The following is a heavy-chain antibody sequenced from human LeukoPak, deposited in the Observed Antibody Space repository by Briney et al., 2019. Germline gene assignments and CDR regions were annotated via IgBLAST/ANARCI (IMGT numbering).Heavy chain of an antibody. Sequence: ASVKVSCKASGYTFTSYDINWVRQATGQGLEWMGWMNPNSGNTGYAQKFQGRVTMTRNTSISTAYMELSSLRSEDTAVYYCARAIFGGDYYYYYGMDVWGQGTTVTVSS. D-gene: IGHD3-16*01. CDR1: GYTFTSYD. V-gene: IGHV1-8*01. J-gene: IGHJ6*02. CDR3: ARAIFGGDYYYYYGMDV. CDR2: MNPNSGNT.